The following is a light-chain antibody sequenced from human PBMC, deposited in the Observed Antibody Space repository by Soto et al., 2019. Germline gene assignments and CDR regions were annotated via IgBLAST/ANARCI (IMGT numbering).Light chain of an antibody. CDR1: QSVSSY. CDR3: QQRSNWPRT. CDR2: DAS. V-gene: IGKV3-11*01. J-gene: IGKJ1*01. Sequence: ELVLTHSPATLSLSPGERATLSCRASQSVSSYLAWYQQKPGQAPRLLIYDASNRATGIPARFSGSGSGTDFTLTISSLEPEDFAVYYCQQRSNWPRTFGQGTKVDIK.